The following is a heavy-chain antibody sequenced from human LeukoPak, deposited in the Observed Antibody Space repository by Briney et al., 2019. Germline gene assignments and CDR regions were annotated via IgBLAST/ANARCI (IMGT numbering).Heavy chain of an antibody. CDR3: TRHQPDCSSTDCYDYYYMDV. D-gene: IGHD2-2*01. CDR1: GFTFSGSS. CDR2: VRNKANNYAT. Sequence: PGGSLKLSCAASGFTFSGSSMHWVRQASGRGLEWVGRVRNKANNYATAYAASVKGRFTISRDDSKNTAYLQMNSLNTEDTAVYYCTRHQPDCSSTDCYDYYYMDVWGKGTTVTVSS. J-gene: IGHJ6*03. V-gene: IGHV3-73*01.